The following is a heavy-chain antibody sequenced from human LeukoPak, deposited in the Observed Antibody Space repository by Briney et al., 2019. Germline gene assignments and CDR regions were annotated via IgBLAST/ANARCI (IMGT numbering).Heavy chain of an antibody. D-gene: IGHD2-2*02. V-gene: IGHV1-2*02. CDR1: GYTFTGYY. CDR3: ANLIVVVPAAIRVSRYYGMDV. CDR2: INPNSGGT. J-gene: IGHJ6*02. Sequence: GASVKVSCKASGYTFTGYYMHWVRQAPGQGLEWMGWINPNSGGTNYAQKFQGRVTMTRDTSISTAYMELSRLRSDDTAVYYCANLIVVVPAAIRVSRYYGMDVWGQGTTVTVSS.